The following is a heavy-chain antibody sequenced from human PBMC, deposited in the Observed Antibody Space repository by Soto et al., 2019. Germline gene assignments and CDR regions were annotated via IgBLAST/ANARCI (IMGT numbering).Heavy chain of an antibody. Sequence: QVQLVQSGAEVKKPGSSVKVSCKAFGGTFSSYAISWVRQAPGQGLEWMGGIIPIFGTAKYAQKFQGRVTITADESTSTAYMELSSLRSEDTAVYYCASLLRGYSGTGDYWGQGTLVTVSS. J-gene: IGHJ4*02. V-gene: IGHV1-69*12. CDR2: IIPIFGTA. CDR3: ASLLRGYSGTGDY. CDR1: GGTFSSYA. D-gene: IGHD5-12*01.